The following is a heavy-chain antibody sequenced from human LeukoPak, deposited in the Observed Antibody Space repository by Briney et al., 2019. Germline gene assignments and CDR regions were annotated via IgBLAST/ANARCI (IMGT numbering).Heavy chain of an antibody. J-gene: IGHJ4*02. D-gene: IGHD6-6*01. CDR3: AEDISYRSSDYYFEY. Sequence: PGGSLRLSCAASGFTFSGSAMHWVRQASGKGLEWVGRIRSKANSYATAYAASVKGRFTISRDDSKNTAYLQMNSLKTEDTAVYYCAEDISYRSSDYYFEYWGQGTLVTVSS. CDR1: GFTFSGSA. CDR2: IRSKANSYAT. V-gene: IGHV3-73*01.